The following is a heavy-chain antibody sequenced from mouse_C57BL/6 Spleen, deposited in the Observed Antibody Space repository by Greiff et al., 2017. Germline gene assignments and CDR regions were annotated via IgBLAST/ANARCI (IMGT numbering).Heavy chain of an antibody. D-gene: IGHD2-2*01. CDR1: GYSFTGYY. Sequence: VQLQQSGPELVKPGASVKISCKASGYSFTGYYMNWVKQSPEKSLEWIGEINPSTGGTTYNQKFKAKATLTVDKSSSTAYMQLKSLTSGDSAVYYCAKGRDYGSFAYWGQGTTLTVSS. CDR3: AKGRDYGSFAY. CDR2: INPSTGGT. V-gene: IGHV1-42*01. J-gene: IGHJ2*01.